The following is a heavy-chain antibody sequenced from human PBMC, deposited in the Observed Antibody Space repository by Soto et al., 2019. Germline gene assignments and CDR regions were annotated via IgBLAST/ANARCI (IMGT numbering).Heavy chain of an antibody. V-gene: IGHV1-18*01. J-gene: IGHJ5*02. Sequence: QVQLVQSGAEVKKPGASVKVSCKASGYTFTSYGISWVRQAPGQGLEWMGRISGYNGNTNYAQKLQGRVTMTTDTSTSTAYMELRSLSSDATAVYYCARDRGYNWNYGWFDPWGQGTLVTVSS. CDR3: ARDRGYNWNYGWFDP. D-gene: IGHD1-7*01. CDR1: GYTFTSYG. CDR2: ISGYNGNT.